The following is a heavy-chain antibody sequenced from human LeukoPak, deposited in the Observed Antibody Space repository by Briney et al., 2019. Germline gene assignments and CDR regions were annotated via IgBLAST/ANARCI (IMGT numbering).Heavy chain of an antibody. J-gene: IGHJ4*02. V-gene: IGHV1-24*01. D-gene: IGHD3-22*01. CDR2: FDPEDGET. CDR1: GYTLTELS. Sequence: ASVKVSCKVSGYTLTELSMHWVRQAPGKGLEWMGGFDPEDGETIYAQKFQGRVTITADKSTSTAYMELSSLRSEDTAVYYCARGGSGSNPLDYWGQGTLVTVSS. CDR3: ARGGSGSNPLDY.